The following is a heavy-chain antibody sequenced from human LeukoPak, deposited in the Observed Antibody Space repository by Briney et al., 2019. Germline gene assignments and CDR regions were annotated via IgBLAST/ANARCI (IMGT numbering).Heavy chain of an antibody. CDR3: ARDQDYLDP. CDR2: IYYSGST. D-gene: IGHD4/OR15-4a*01. J-gene: IGHJ5*02. Sequence: PSETLSLTCTVSGGSISSYYWSWIRQPPGKGLGWIGYIYYSGSTNYNPSLKSRVTISVDTSKNQFSLKLSSVTAADTAVYYCARDQDYLDPWGQGTLVTVSS. CDR1: GGSISSYY. V-gene: IGHV4-59*01.